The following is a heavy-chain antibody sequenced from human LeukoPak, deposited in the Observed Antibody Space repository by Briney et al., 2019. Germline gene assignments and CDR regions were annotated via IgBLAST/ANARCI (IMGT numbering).Heavy chain of an antibody. D-gene: IGHD4-23*01. CDR1: GGSISSYY. J-gene: IGHJ4*02. Sequence: SETLSLTCTVSGGSISSYYWSWIRQPPGKGLEWIGYIYYSGSTNYNPSLKGRVTISVDTSKNQFSLKLSSVTAADTAVYYCARDRGDYGGPGGYFDYWGQGTLVTVSS. CDR2: IYYSGST. V-gene: IGHV4-59*01. CDR3: ARDRGDYGGPGGYFDY.